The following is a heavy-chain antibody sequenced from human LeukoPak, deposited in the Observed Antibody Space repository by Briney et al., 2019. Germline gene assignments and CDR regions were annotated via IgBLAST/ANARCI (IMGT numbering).Heavy chain of an antibody. Sequence: GSLRLSCAASGFTFSSYEMNWVRQAPGKGLEWIGEINHSGSTNYNPSLAGRLTLSVDTSKSHFSLRLSSVTAADTAVYYCARRLLGYCSGGSCYSGYFQHWGQGTLVTVSS. CDR2: INHSGST. V-gene: IGHV4-34*01. CDR3: ARRLLGYCSGGSCYSGYFQH. J-gene: IGHJ1*01. D-gene: IGHD2-15*01. CDR1: GFTFSSYE.